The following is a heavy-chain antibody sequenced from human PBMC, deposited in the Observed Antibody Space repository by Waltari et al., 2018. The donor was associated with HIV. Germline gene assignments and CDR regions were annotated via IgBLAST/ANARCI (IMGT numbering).Heavy chain of an antibody. V-gene: IGHV1-18*01. CDR2: ISAYNGNT. CDR3: ARMKYYYDSSGYIDY. CDR1: GYTFTRYG. D-gene: IGHD3-22*01. Sequence: QVQLVQSGAEVKKPGASVKVSCKASGYTFTRYGISWVRQAPGQGLEWMGWISAYNGNTNYAQKLQGRVTMTTDTSTSTAYMELRSLRSDDTAVYYCARMKYYYDSSGYIDYWGQGTLVTVSS. J-gene: IGHJ4*02.